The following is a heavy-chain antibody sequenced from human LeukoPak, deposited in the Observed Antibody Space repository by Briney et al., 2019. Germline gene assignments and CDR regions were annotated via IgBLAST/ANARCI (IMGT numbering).Heavy chain of an antibody. CDR2: INHSGST. J-gene: IGHJ3*02. D-gene: IGHD4-17*01. CDR3: ARASGDYATDDAFDI. V-gene: IGHV4-34*01. CDR1: GGSFSGYY. Sequence: SETLSLTCAVYGGSFSGYYWSWIRQPPGKGPEWIGEINHSGSTNYNPSLKSRVTISVDTSKNQFSLKLSSVTAADTAVYYCARASGDYATDDAFDIWGQGTMVTVSS.